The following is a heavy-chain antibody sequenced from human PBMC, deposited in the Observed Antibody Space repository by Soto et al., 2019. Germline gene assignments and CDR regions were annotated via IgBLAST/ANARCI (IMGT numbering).Heavy chain of an antibody. V-gene: IGHV4-59*01. D-gene: IGHD2-2*01. CDR1: GGSISSYY. Sequence: SETLSLTCTVSGGSISSYYWSWIRQPPGKGLEWIGYIYYSGSTNYNPSLKSRATISVDTSKNQFSLKLSSVTAADTAVYYCARPASRSCSSTSCYAFDYWGQGTLVTVSS. J-gene: IGHJ4*02. CDR3: ARPASRSCSSTSCYAFDY. CDR2: IYYSGST.